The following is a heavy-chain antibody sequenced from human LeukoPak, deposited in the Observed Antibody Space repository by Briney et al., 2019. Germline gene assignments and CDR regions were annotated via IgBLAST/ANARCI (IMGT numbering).Heavy chain of an antibody. CDR1: DYSISSAYY. J-gene: IGHJ5*02. CDR2: IYHSGRT. CDR3: ARKKRFLDPFDL. V-gene: IGHV4-38-2*01. Sequence: PSETLSLTCAVSDYSISSAYYWGWIRQPPGKGLAWIGSIYHSGRTYYNPSLQSRVTISADPSKHQFSLKLTSVTAGDTAIYYCARKKRFLDPFDLWGQGTLVTVSS. D-gene: IGHD3-3*01.